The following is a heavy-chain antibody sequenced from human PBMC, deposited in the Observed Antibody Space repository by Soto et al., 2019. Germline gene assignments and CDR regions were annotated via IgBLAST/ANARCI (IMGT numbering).Heavy chain of an antibody. D-gene: IGHD6-6*01. CDR3: AKGGGSSYDYYFDY. CDR2: MSNDGNKK. J-gene: IGHJ4*01. Sequence: GGSLRLSCAASGFTFSSYGLHWVRQAPGKGLEWVAVMSNDGNKKYYADSVQGRFTISRDNSKNALSLQMNSLRTEDTAVYYCAKGGGSSYDYYFDYWGQGTLVTVS. CDR1: GFTFSSYG. V-gene: IGHV3-30*18.